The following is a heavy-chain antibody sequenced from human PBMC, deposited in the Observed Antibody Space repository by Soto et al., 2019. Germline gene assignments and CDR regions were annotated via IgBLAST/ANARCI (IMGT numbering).Heavy chain of an antibody. D-gene: IGHD6-19*01. CDR3: AKGPHTNVGWPYYFES. Sequence: LRLACVASGFSLANYPMNWVRQTPGKGLEWISYSSPRGDTIYYADSVEGRFTISRDNARNSLSLHMSSLRDEDSALYYCAKGPHTNVGWPYYFESWGQGVPVTV. CDR2: SSPRGDTI. J-gene: IGHJ4*02. CDR1: GFSLANYP. V-gene: IGHV3-48*02.